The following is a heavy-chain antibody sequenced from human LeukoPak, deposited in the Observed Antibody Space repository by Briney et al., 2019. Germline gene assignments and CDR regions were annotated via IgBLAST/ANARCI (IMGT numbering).Heavy chain of an antibody. Sequence: ASVKVSCKASGGTFSSYAISWVRQAPGQGLEWMGGIIPIFGTANYAQKFQGRVTITADESTSTAYMELSSLRSEDTAVYYCARGTPSGCSSGWYYYFDYWGQGTLVTVSS. J-gene: IGHJ4*02. V-gene: IGHV1-69*13. CDR3: ARGTPSGCSSGWYYYFDY. CDR2: IIPIFGTA. CDR1: GGTFSSYA. D-gene: IGHD6-19*01.